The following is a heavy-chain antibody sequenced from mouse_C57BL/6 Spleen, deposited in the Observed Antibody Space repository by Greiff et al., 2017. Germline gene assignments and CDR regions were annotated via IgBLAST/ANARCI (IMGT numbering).Heavy chain of an antibody. CDR2: IHPNSGST. CDR1: GYTFTSYW. V-gene: IGHV1-64*01. D-gene: IGHD4-1*01. Sequence: QVQLKQPGAELVKPGASVKLSCKASGYTFTSYWMHWVKQRPGQGLEWIGMIHPNSGSTNYNEKFKSKATLTVDKSSSTAYRQLSSLTSEDSAVYYCARCGTDYAMDYWGQGTSVTVSS. CDR3: ARCGTDYAMDY. J-gene: IGHJ4*01.